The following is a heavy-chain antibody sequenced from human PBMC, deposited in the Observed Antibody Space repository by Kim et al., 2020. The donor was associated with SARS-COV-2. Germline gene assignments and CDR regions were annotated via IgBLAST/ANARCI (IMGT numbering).Heavy chain of an antibody. J-gene: IGHJ6*02. CDR3: ATAPANYCDSSGESYYYYHGMDV. V-gene: IGHV1-24*01. CDR2: FDPEDGET. Sequence: ASVKVSCKVSGYTLTELSMHWVRQAPGKGLEWMGGFDPEDGETIYAQKFQGRVTMTEDTSTDTAYMELSSLRSEDTAVYYCATAPANYCDSSGESYYYYHGMDVWGQGPTVTVSS. CDR1: GYTLTELS. D-gene: IGHD3-22*01.